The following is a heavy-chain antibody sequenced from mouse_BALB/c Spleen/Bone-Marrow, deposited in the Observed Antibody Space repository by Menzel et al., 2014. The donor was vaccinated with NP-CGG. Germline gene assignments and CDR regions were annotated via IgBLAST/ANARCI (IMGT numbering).Heavy chain of an antibody. D-gene: IGHD2-1*01. CDR3: ARRAYGNYFAWFAY. CDR2: IRNKANGYTT. Sequence: EAKLMESGGGLVQPGGSLRLSCATSGFTFTDYYMSWVRQPPGKALEWLGFIRNKANGYTTEYSASVKGRFTISRDNSQSILYLQMNTLRAEDSATYYCARRAYGNYFAWFAYWGQGTLVTVSA. V-gene: IGHV7-3*02. J-gene: IGHJ3*01. CDR1: GFTFTDYY.